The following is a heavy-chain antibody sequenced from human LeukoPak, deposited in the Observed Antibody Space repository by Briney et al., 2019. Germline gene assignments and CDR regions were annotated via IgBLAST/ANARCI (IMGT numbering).Heavy chain of an antibody. Sequence: ASVKVSCKASGYTFTSYAMHWVRQAPGQRPEWMGWINAGNGNTKYTQKFQGRVTITRDTSASTAYMELSSLRSEDTAVYYCARELVESPPRYCSSTSCPPRDYWGQGTLVTVSS. J-gene: IGHJ4*02. CDR1: GYTFTSYA. CDR3: ARELVESPPRYCSSTSCPPRDY. V-gene: IGHV1-3*01. CDR2: INAGNGNT. D-gene: IGHD2-2*01.